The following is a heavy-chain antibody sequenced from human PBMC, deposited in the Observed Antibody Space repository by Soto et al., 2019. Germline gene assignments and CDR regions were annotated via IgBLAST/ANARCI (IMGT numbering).Heavy chain of an antibody. CDR2: IFSSGST. Sequence: SETLSLTCTVSGGSISNYYWSWIRQPPGKGLQWIGYIFSSGSTNYNPSLKSRVTISVNTSKNQFSLNLNSVTAADTAVYYCAREPLRYCSGGSCYSAGSAFDIWGQGTMVTVSS. CDR1: GGSISNYY. V-gene: IGHV4-59*01. D-gene: IGHD2-15*01. J-gene: IGHJ3*02. CDR3: AREPLRYCSGGSCYSAGSAFDI.